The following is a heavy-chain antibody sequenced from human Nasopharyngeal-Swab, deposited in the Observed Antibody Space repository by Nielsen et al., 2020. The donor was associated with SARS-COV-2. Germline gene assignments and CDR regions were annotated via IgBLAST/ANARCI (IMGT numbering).Heavy chain of an antibody. D-gene: IGHD2-15*01. CDR2: TKEDGTVT. CDR1: GFTFSSYW. J-gene: IGHJ4*02. Sequence: GGSLRLSCAATGFTFSSYWMSWVRQAPGRGLEWLAHTKEDGTVTHYVDSVRGRFTVSRDNAKNSLFLQMNSLRAEDTAVYYCAQGVVAATHYWGQGTLVTVSS. V-gene: IGHV3-7*03. CDR3: AQGVVAATHY.